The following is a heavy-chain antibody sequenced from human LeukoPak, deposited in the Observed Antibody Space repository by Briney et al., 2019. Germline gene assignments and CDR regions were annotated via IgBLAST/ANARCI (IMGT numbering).Heavy chain of an antibody. CDR2: IKSKTDGGTT. D-gene: IGHD1-14*01. J-gene: IGHJ2*01. V-gene: IGHV3-15*01. CDR3: ARDLVPYRRGWYFDL. Sequence: GGSLRLSRAASGFTFSNAWMSWVRQAPGKGLEWVGRIKSKTDGGTTAYAAPVKGRFTISRDDSKNTLYLQMNSLRAEDTAVYYCARDLVPYRRGWYFDLWGRGTLVTVSS. CDR1: GFTFSNAW.